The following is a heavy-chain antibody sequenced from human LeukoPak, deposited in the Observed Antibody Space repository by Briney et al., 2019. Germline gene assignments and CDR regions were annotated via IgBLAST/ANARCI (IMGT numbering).Heavy chain of an antibody. CDR2: ISYDGSNK. Sequence: GGSLRLSCAASGFTFSSYGMHWVRQAPGKGLEWVAVISYDGSNKYYADSVKGRFTISRDNSKNTLYLQMNSLRAEDTAVYYCARDRGYSSSPGDYWGQGTLVTVSS. D-gene: IGHD6-6*01. CDR1: GFTFSSYG. V-gene: IGHV3-30*03. J-gene: IGHJ4*02. CDR3: ARDRGYSSSPGDY.